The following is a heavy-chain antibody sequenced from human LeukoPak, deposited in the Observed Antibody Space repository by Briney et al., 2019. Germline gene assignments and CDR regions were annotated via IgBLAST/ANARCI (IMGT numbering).Heavy chain of an antibody. CDR1: GGTLSSYA. V-gene: IGHV1-69*05. D-gene: IGHD1-26*01. CDR3: ARGDLGATDYYYYYMDV. CDR2: IIPIFGTA. Sequence: ASVKVSCKASGGTLSSYAISWVRQAPGQGLEWMGGIIPIFGTANYAQKFQGRVTITTDESTSTAYMELSSLRSEDTAVYYCARGDLGATDYYYYYMDVWGKGTTVTVSS. J-gene: IGHJ6*03.